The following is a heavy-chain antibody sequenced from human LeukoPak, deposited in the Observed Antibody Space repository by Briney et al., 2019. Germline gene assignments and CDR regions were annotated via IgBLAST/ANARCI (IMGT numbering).Heavy chain of an antibody. CDR1: GFTFSSYE. D-gene: IGHD3-10*01. J-gene: IGHJ4*02. CDR3: AKDQTLDPGGFDY. Sequence: GGSLRLSCAASGFTFSSYEMNWVRQAPEKGLEWVSLISGDGGSTYYADSVKGRFTISRDNSKNSLYLQMNSLRTEDTALYYCAKDQTLDPGGFDYWGQGTLVTVSS. CDR2: ISGDGGST. V-gene: IGHV3-43*02.